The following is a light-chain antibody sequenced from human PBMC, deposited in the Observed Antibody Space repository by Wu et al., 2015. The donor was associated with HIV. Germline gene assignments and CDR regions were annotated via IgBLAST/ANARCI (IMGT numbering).Light chain of an antibody. CDR2: AVS. CDR3: QHYGS. J-gene: IGKJ5*01. V-gene: IGKV3-20*01. CDR1: QSIDSRY. Sequence: EIVLTQSPGTLSLSPGERATLLCRASQSIDSRYLAWYQQKPGQAPRLVMFAVSSRATGIPDRFSGSGSGTDFTLSISRLEPEDFAVYYCQHYGSFGQGTRLEIK.